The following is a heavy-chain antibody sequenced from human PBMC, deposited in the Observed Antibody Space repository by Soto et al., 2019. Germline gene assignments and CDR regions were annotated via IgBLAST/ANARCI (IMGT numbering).Heavy chain of an antibody. Sequence: QVQLVESGGGLVKPGGSLRLSCVASGFTFNDYYMSWIRQAPGKGLEWVSYIRSSIGYTNYADSVKGRFTISRDNARNSLYLQMNSLRAEDTAVYYCARGGTTVTDFWGQGTLVTVSS. CDR1: GFTFNDYY. CDR3: ARGGTTVTDF. CDR2: IRSSIGYT. D-gene: IGHD4-17*01. J-gene: IGHJ4*02. V-gene: IGHV3-11*06.